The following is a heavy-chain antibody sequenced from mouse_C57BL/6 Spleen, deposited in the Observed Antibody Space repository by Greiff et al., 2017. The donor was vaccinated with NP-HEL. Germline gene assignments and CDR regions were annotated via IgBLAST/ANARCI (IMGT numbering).Heavy chain of an antibody. CDR3: ATYDYFPYYYAMDY. V-gene: IGHV1-22*01. Sequence: EVKLQQSGPELVKPGASVKMSCKASGYTFTDYNMHWVKQSHGKSLEWIGYINPNNGGTSYNQKFKGKATLTVNKSSSTAYMELRSLTSEYSAVYYCATYDYFPYYYAMDYWGQGTSVTVSS. CDR1: GYTFTDYN. CDR2: INPNNGGT. J-gene: IGHJ4*01. D-gene: IGHD2-4*01.